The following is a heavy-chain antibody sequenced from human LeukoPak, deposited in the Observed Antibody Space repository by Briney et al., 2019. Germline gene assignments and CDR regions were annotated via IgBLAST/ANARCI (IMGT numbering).Heavy chain of an antibody. CDR1: GFTVSSNY. Sequence: GGALRLSCAASGFTVSSNYMSWVRQAPGKGLEWGSVIYSGGSTYYADSVKGRFTISRHNSKNTLFLQMNSLRPEDTAVYYCARVGLWFGDLGTLDDYWGQGTLVTVSS. J-gene: IGHJ4*02. V-gene: IGHV3-53*04. CDR2: IYSGGST. D-gene: IGHD3-10*01. CDR3: ARVGLWFGDLGTLDDY.